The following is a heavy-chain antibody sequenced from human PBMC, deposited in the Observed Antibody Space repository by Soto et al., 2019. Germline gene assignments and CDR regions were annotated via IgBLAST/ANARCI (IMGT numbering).Heavy chain of an antibody. CDR3: ARGGYSPGGYYYYGMDV. Sequence: QVQLVQSGAEVKKPGSSVKVSCKVSGGTFSSYAISWVRQAPGQGLEWMGGIIPIFGTANYAQKFQGRVTITADESTSTAYMELSSLRSEDTAVYYCARGGYSPGGYYYYGMDVWGQGTTVTVSS. CDR2: IIPIFGTA. CDR1: GGTFSSYA. D-gene: IGHD5-18*01. V-gene: IGHV1-69*01. J-gene: IGHJ6*02.